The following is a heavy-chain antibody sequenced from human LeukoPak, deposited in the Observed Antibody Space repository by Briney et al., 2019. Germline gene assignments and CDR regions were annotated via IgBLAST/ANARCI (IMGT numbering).Heavy chain of an antibody. V-gene: IGHV4-61*02. Sequence: SETLSLTCTVSGASTNTGSFFWPWVRQPAGKRLEWIGRIYTTGSTNYSPSLKSRVNILLDKSKNQFSLKLSSVTAADTAVYYCARDSGITKDAFDIWGQGTVVTVSS. CDR3: ARDSGITKDAFDI. J-gene: IGHJ3*02. CDR2: IYTTGST. D-gene: IGHD3-10*01. CDR1: GASTNTGSFF.